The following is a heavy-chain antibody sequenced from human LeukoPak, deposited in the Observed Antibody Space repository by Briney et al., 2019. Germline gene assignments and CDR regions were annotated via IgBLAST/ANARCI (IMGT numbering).Heavy chain of an antibody. D-gene: IGHD3-9*01. CDR3: ARENRLYDILTGYYYYFDY. CDR1: GGSVSIGTYY. V-gene: IGHV3-11*04. J-gene: IGHJ4*02. Sequence: LSLTCTVSGGSVSIGTYYWSWIRQPPGKGLEWVSYISSSSSTIYYADSVKGRFTISRDNAKNSLYLQMNSLRAEDTAVYYCARENRLYDILTGYYYYFDYWGQGTLVTVSS. CDR2: ISSSSSTI.